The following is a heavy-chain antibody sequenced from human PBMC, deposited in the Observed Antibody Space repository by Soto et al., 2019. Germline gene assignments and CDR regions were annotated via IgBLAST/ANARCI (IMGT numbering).Heavy chain of an antibody. J-gene: IGHJ1*01. Sequence: QVQLQESGPGLVKPSQTLSLTCTVSGGSISSGGYYWSWIRQHPGKGLEWIGYIYYSGSTYYNPSLKSRVTISVDTSKNQFSLKLSSVTAADTAVYYCARVVVVVVAANAEYFQHWGQGTLVTVSS. V-gene: IGHV4-31*03. CDR2: IYYSGST. CDR3: ARVVVVVVAANAEYFQH. D-gene: IGHD2-15*01. CDR1: GGSISSGGYY.